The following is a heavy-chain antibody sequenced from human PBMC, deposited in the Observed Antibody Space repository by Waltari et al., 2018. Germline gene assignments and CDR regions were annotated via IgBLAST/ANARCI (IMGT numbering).Heavy chain of an antibody. V-gene: IGHV3-66*01. J-gene: IGHJ5*02. D-gene: IGHD2-15*01. CDR3: ARGYCNDGTCYAGWFDP. Sequence: EMRLVDSGGGLVHPGVSLPLPCTASEFAVSASYLLWVRQAPGEGLEWVSVIFTSGSTFYADSVKGRFSISRDDSKNTLYLQMTSLRVEDTAVYYCARGYCNDGTCYAGWFDPWGRGTLVTVSS. CDR2: IFTSGST. CDR1: EFAVSASY.